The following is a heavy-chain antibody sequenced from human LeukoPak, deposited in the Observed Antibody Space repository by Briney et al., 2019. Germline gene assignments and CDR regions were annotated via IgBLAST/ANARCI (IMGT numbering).Heavy chain of an antibody. CDR2: INYSGST. Sequence: SETLSLTCGVYGGSLSGYYWSWIRQPPGKGLEWIAEINYSGSTTYNPSLKSRVTISIDTSKNQFSLKLSSVTAADTAVYYCARHRGILRNVDYWGQGTLVTVSS. V-gene: IGHV4-34*01. J-gene: IGHJ4*02. CDR3: ARHRGILRNVDY. CDR1: GGSLSGYY. D-gene: IGHD1-26*01.